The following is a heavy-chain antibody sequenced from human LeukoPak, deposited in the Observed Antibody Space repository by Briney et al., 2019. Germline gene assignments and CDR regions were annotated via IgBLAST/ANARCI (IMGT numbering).Heavy chain of an antibody. V-gene: IGHV3-23*01. CDR3: AARSHSSGSYYSPVDY. Sequence: GGSLRLSCAASGFTFSSYAMTWVRQAPGKGLEWVSSISGSGGTTYYADSVKGRFTISRDNSRNTLHLQLNSLRAEDTAVYYCAARSHSSGSYYSPVDYWGQGTLVTASS. J-gene: IGHJ4*02. CDR2: ISGSGGTT. D-gene: IGHD3-10*01. CDR1: GFTFSSYA.